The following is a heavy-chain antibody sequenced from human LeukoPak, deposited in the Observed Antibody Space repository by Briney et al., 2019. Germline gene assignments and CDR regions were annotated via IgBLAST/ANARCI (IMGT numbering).Heavy chain of an antibody. D-gene: IGHD1-7*01. CDR2: ISSSGSTI. V-gene: IGHV3-11*04. CDR3: ARDAKELPYYMDV. Sequence: PGGSLRLSCAASGFTFSDYYMSWIRQALGKGLEWVSYISSSGSTIYYADSVKGRFTISRENAKNSLYLQMNSLRAEDTAVYYCARDAKELPYYMDVWGKGTTVTVSS. J-gene: IGHJ6*03. CDR1: GFTFSDYY.